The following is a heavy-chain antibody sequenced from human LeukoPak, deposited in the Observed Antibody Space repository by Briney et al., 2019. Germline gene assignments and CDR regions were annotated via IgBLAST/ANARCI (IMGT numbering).Heavy chain of an antibody. CDR3: ARDRGKLRYFDL. D-gene: IGHD3-9*01. V-gene: IGHV3-30*15. J-gene: IGHJ4*02. CDR2: MSLDGSSI. Sequence: GRSPRLSCLASGFAFNTQAMHWVRQAPGKGLEWLAVMSLDGSSIYYADSVKGRFTISRDNSKNTLYLQMSSLRVEDTAVYYCARDRGKLRYFDLWGQGTLLTVSS. CDR1: GFAFNTQA.